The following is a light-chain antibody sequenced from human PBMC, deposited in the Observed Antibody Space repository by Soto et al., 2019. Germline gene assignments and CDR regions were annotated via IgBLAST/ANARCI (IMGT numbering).Light chain of an antibody. Sequence: QLVLTQSSSASASLGSSVKLTCTLSSGHSTYIIAWHQQQPGKAPRYLMKLEGSGSYNKGSGIPDSFSGSSSGADRYLTISNLQFEDEADYYCETWDTNVVVFGGGTKLTVL. CDR2: LEGSGSY. CDR1: SGHSTYI. J-gene: IGLJ2*01. V-gene: IGLV4-60*02. CDR3: ETWDTNVVV.